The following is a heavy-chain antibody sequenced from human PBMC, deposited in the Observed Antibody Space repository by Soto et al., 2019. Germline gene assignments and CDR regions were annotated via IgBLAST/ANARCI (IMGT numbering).Heavy chain of an antibody. Sequence: GGSLRLSCAASGFTFDDYAMHWVRQAPGKGLEWVSGISWNSGSIGYADSVKGRFTISRDNAKNSLYLQMNSLRAEDTALYYCAKDMAPYYGDYSNYYFDYWGQGTLVTVSS. CDR2: ISWNSGSI. V-gene: IGHV3-9*01. CDR1: GFTFDDYA. D-gene: IGHD4-17*01. J-gene: IGHJ4*02. CDR3: AKDMAPYYGDYSNYYFDY.